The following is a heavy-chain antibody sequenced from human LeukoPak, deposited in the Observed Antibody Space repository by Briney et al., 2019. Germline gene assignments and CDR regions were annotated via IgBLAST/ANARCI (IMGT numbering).Heavy chain of an antibody. CDR2: IIPIFGTA. Sequence: SAKVSCKASGGTFSTYAISWVRQAPGQGLEWMGRIIPIFGTANYAQKFQGRVTITTDESTSTAYMELSSLRSEDTAVYYCARGSAGYYFDYWGQGTLVTVSS. CDR1: GGTFSTYA. CDR3: ARGSAGYYFDY. V-gene: IGHV1-69*05. J-gene: IGHJ4*02. D-gene: IGHD6-25*01.